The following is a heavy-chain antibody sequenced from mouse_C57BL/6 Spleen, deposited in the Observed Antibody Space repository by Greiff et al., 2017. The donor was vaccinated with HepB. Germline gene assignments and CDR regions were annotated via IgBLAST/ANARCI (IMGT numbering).Heavy chain of an antibody. D-gene: IGHD2-4*01. V-gene: IGHV3-6*01. CDR3: ARYYDYGWFAY. Sequence: DVKLQESGPGLVKPSQSLSLTCSVTGYSITSGYYWNWIRQFPGNKLEWMGYISYDGSNNYNPSLKNQISITRDTSKNQFFLKLNSVTTEDTATYYCARYYDYGWFAYWGQVTLVTVSA. CDR1: GYSITSGYY. J-gene: IGHJ3*01. CDR2: ISYDGSN.